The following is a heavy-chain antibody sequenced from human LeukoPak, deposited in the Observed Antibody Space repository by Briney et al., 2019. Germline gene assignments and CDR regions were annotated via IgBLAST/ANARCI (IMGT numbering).Heavy chain of an antibody. CDR3: ARDRGSGWYGDLGF. CDR1: GFTFDDYA. CDR2: ISWNSGSI. V-gene: IGHV3-9*01. Sequence: GGSLRLSCAASGFTFDDYAMHWVRQAPGKGLEWVSGISWNSGSIGYADSVKGRFTISRDNAKNSLYLQMNSLRAEDTALYYCARDRGSGWYGDLGFWGQGTLVTVSS. J-gene: IGHJ4*03. D-gene: IGHD6-19*01.